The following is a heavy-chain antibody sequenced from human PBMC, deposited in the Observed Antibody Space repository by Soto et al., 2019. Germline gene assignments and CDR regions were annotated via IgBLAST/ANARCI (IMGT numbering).Heavy chain of an antibody. D-gene: IGHD3-16*01. Sequence: PSETLSLTCTVSGGSTSSYYWSWIRQPPGKGLEWIGYIYYSGSTNYNPSLKSRLTMSLDMSQNQFSLKLNSVTAADTAVYFCARAPSPFDFYYAMDVRGQGTTVTVSS. CDR3: ARAPSPFDFYYAMDV. V-gene: IGHV4-59*08. CDR1: GGSTSSYY. J-gene: IGHJ6*02. CDR2: IYYSGST.